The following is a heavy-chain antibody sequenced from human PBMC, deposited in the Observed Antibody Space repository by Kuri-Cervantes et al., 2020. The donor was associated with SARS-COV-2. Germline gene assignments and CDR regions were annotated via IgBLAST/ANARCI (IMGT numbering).Heavy chain of an antibody. Sequence: SETLSHTCAVYGGSFSGYYWSWSRQPPGKGLEWIGEINHSGSTNYNPSLKSRVTISVDTSKNQFSLKLSSVTAADTAVYYCARDEYSSSGGWFDPWGQGTLVTVSS. CDR3: ARDEYSSSGGWFDP. D-gene: IGHD6-6*01. CDR2: INHSGST. J-gene: IGHJ5*02. CDR1: GGSFSGYY. V-gene: IGHV4-34*01.